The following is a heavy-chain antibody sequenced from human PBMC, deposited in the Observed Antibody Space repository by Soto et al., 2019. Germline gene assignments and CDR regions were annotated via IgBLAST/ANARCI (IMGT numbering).Heavy chain of an antibody. CDR1: GYTFTGYY. V-gene: IGHV1-2*04. J-gene: IGHJ4*02. CDR3: ARSHYYDSSGLNY. D-gene: IGHD3-22*01. CDR2: INPNSGGT. Sequence: ASVKVSCKASGYTFTGYYMHWVRQAPGQGLEWMGWINPNSGGTNYAQKFQGWVTMTRDTSISTAYMELSRLRSDDTAVYYCARSHYYDSSGLNYWGQGTLVTVSS.